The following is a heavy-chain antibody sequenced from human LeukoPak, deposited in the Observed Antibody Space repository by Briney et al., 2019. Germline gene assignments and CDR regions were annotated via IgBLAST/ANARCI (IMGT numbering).Heavy chain of an antibody. D-gene: IGHD5-18*01. J-gene: IGHJ5*02. Sequence: SEILSLTCTVSGGSISSGRYSWSWIRQPAGKGLEWIGSIYYSGTTHYNPSLESRVTISVDTSKNQFSLKLASVTAADTAIYYCAKGAGGFSYYNWFDPWGQGTLVTVSS. V-gene: IGHV4-39*07. CDR3: AKGAGGFSYYNWFDP. CDR1: GGSISSGRYS. CDR2: IYYSGTT.